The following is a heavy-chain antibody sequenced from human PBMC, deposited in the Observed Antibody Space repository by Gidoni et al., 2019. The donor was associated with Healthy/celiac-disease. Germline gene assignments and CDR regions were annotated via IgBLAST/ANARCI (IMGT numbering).Heavy chain of an antibody. D-gene: IGHD3-10*01. J-gene: IGHJ4*02. CDR3: AKARATMVRGVIAPYFDY. Sequence: EMQLLESGGGLVQPGGSLRLSCAASGFTFSSYAMSGVRQAPGRGLGWVSAISGSVGSTYYADSVKGRFTISRDNSKNTLYLQMNSLRAEDTAVYYCAKARATMVRGVIAPYFDYWGQGTLVTVSS. CDR1: GFTFSSYA. CDR2: ISGSVGST. V-gene: IGHV3-23*01.